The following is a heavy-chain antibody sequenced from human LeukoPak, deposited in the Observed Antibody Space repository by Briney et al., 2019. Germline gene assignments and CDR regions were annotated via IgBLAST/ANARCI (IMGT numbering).Heavy chain of an antibody. V-gene: IGHV4-59*08. CDR1: GGSISSYY. CDR2: IYYSGST. CDR3: ARSQWFGELFALCY. Sequence: SETLSLTCTVSGGSISSYYWSWIRQPPGKGLEWIGYIYYSGSTNYNPSIKSRVTISVDTSKNQFSLKLSSVTAADTAVYYCARSQWFGELFALCYWGQGTLVTVSS. J-gene: IGHJ4*02. D-gene: IGHD3-10*01.